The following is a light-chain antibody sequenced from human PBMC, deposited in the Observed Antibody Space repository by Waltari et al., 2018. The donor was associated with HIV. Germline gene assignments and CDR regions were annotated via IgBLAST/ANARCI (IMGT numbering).Light chain of an antibody. CDR1: QNIGTK. CDR2: EAS. J-gene: IGKJ2*01. CDR3: QQYETCCS. Sequence: DIHMTQSPSTLTVSVGESVTMSCRASQNIGTKLAWYQQRPGKAPTLILYEASTSATGFLSRFSCSGSGTQFTLTIASLQPDDFAIYFCQQYETCCSFGRGTMLEV. V-gene: IGKV1-5*03.